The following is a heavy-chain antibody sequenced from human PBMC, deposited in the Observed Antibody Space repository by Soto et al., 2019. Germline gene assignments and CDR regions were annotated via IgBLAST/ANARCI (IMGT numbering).Heavy chain of an antibody. CDR3: ARCGVTMVRGVIGTNWFDP. Sequence: QVQLVQSGAEVKKPGSSVKVSCKASGGTFSSYAISWMRQAPGQGLEWMGGIIPIFGTANYAQKFQGRVTITADESTSTAYMELSSLRSEDTAVYYCARCGVTMVRGVIGTNWFDPWGQGTLVTVSS. CDR2: IIPIFGTA. D-gene: IGHD3-10*01. J-gene: IGHJ5*02. CDR1: GGTFSSYA. V-gene: IGHV1-69*01.